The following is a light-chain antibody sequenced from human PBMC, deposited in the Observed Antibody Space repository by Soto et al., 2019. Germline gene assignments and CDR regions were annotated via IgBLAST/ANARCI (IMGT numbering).Light chain of an antibody. J-gene: IGKJ1*01. Sequence: DVVMTQSPLSLPVTPGEPASISCRSSQSLLHSNGNTYLDWYLQKPGQSPQLLIYLSFNRASGVPARFSGSGTGTDFTLKISRVEAEDVGVYYCMQGLHGPWTFGQGTKVEIK. CDR3: MQGLHGPWT. CDR1: QSLLHSNGNTY. V-gene: IGKV2-28*01. CDR2: LSF.